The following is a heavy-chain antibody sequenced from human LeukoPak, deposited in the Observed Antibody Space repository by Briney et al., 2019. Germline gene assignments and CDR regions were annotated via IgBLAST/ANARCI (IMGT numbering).Heavy chain of an antibody. J-gene: IGHJ4*02. CDR2: ISGSGGST. V-gene: IGHV3-23*01. CDR1: GFTFSSYA. D-gene: IGHD3-3*01. CDR3: AKWVGYYDFWSRPRGYYFDY. Sequence: GGSLRLSCAASGFTFSSYAMSWVRQAPGKGLEWVSAISGSGGSTYYADSVKGRFTISRDNSKNTLYLQMNRLRAEDTAVYYCAKWVGYYDFWSRPRGYYFDYWGQGTLVTVSS.